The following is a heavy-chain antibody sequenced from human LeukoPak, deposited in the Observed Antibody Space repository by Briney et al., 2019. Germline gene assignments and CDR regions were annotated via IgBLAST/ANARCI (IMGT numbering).Heavy chain of an antibody. CDR1: GFTVSSNY. Sequence: GGSLRLSCAASGFTVSSNYMSWVRQAPGKGLEWVSVIYSGGSTYYADSVKGRFTISRDNSKNTLYLQMNSLRAEDTAVYYCARGDQWLVWDIWGQGTMVTVSS. V-gene: IGHV3-53*01. D-gene: IGHD6-19*01. J-gene: IGHJ3*02. CDR2: IYSGGST. CDR3: ARGDQWLVWDI.